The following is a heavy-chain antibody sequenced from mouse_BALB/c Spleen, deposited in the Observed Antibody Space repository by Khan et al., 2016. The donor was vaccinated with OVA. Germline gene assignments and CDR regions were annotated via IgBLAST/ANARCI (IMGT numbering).Heavy chain of an antibody. J-gene: IGHJ3*01. D-gene: IGHD1-3*01. CDR1: GFTFSAYG. V-gene: IGHV5-6*01. CDR3: ASHLSGSFAY. Sequence: EVELVESGGDLVRPGGSLKLSCAASGFTFSAYGLSLVRQSPDKRLEWVATINSDGSYTYYPDSLKGRFIISRDNAKNTLYLQRRSLKSEDTAMYYCASHLSGSFAYWGQGTLVTVSA. CDR2: INSDGSYT.